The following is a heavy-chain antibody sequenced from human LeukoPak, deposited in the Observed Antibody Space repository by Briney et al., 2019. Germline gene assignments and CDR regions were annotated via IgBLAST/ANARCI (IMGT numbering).Heavy chain of an antibody. V-gene: IGHV3-30*04. CDR3: ARDLVNIHTTGSTYDAVDI. J-gene: IGHJ3*02. CDR1: GFTFSSYA. Sequence: GGSLRLSCAASGFTFSSYAMHWVGQAPGKGLEWVAVISYDGSNKYYADSVKGRFTISRDNSKKTLYLQMNSLRAEDTSVYYCARDLVNIHTTGSTYDAVDIWGQGTMVTVSS. CDR2: ISYDGSNK. D-gene: IGHD1-1*01.